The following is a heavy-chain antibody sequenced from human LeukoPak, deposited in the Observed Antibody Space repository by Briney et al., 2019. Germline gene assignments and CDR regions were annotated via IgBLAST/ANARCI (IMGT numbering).Heavy chain of an antibody. CDR2: IYYSGST. CDR1: GGSISSGGYS. Sequence: SETLSLTCAVSGGSISSGGYSWSWIRQPPGKGLEWIGYIYYSGSTYYNPSLKSRVTISVDTSKNQFSLKLSSVTAADTAVYYCARVGSYSSSWYYYRSVYWFDPWGQGTLVTVSS. CDR3: ARVGSYSSSWYYYRSVYWFDP. V-gene: IGHV4-30-4*07. J-gene: IGHJ5*02. D-gene: IGHD6-13*01.